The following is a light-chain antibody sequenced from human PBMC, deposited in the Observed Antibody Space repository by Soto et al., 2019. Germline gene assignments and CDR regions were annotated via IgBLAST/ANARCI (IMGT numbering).Light chain of an antibody. Sequence: DIQMTQSPSSLSASVGDRVTIACQSSHDVSRNLNWLQQKPGEAPKLLIYDASNLERGVTSRFSGSGSGTDFTLIIIILKPEDVATYYSQQYSSMVSFGGGTAIEIK. CDR3: QQYSSMVS. V-gene: IGKV1-33*01. J-gene: IGKJ4*01. CDR1: HDVSRN. CDR2: DAS.